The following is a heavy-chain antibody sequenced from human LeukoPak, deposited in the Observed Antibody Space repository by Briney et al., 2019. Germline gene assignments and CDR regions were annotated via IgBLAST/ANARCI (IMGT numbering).Heavy chain of an antibody. CDR3: ARDRGGSGYPLGDY. CDR2: ISPSGDGT. D-gene: IGHD3-22*01. Sequence: ASVKVSCKASGYTFTSYYMHWVRQAPGQGLEWMGIISPSGDGTTYAQKFQGRVTMTRDTSTSTVYMELSSLRSEDTAVYYCARDRGGSGYPLGDYWGQGTLVTVSS. CDR1: GYTFTSYY. V-gene: IGHV1-46*01. J-gene: IGHJ4*02.